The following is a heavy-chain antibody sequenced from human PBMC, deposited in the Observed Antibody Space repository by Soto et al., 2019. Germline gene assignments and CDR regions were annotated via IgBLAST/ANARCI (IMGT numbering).Heavy chain of an antibody. CDR3: ANGAVDFWSGHIYYCDY. CDR2: ISGSGGST. V-gene: IGHV3-23*01. J-gene: IGHJ4*02. Sequence: PVGPVHQAWSVSGFAISSHARSWVRTDPGNVLEWVSAISGSGGSTYYADSVKGRFTISRDNAKNTMDLQMNSLRAEDTAVYYCANGAVDFWSGHIYYCDYWGQGTRVTVSA. CDR1: GFAISSHA. D-gene: IGHD3-3*01.